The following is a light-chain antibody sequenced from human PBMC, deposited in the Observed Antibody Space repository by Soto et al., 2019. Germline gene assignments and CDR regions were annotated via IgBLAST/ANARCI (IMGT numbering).Light chain of an antibody. V-gene: IGKV1-39*01. CDR1: QTISTY. Sequence: DIQMTQSPSSLSASVGDRVTITCRASQTISTYLNWYQHKPGTAPKLLIYGASSLQSGVPSRFSGIGSGTDFTLTISSLQPEDFATYYCQHSFSNPYTFGQGTKLEI. CDR2: GAS. CDR3: QHSFSNPYT. J-gene: IGKJ2*01.